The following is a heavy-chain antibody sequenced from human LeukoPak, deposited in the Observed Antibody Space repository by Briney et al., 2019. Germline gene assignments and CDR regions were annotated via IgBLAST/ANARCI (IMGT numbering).Heavy chain of an antibody. CDR3: ARLVTMVRGVISFDY. CDR1: GDSISSYY. D-gene: IGHD3-10*01. CDR2: IKTSGST. V-gene: IGHV4-4*07. Sequence: SETLSLTCTVSGDSISSYYWSWIRQPAGKGLEWIGRIKTSGSTNYNPSLKSRVTMSVDTSKNQFSLRLTSVTAADTAVYYCARLVTMVRGVISFDYWGQGTLVTVSS. J-gene: IGHJ4*02.